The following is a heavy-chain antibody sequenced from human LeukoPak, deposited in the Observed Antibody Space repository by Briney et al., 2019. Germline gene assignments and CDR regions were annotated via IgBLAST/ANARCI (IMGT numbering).Heavy chain of an antibody. J-gene: IGHJ5*02. V-gene: IGHV4-30-2*01. CDR2: IYHSGRT. CDR3: ARDRITMVRGSSRWFDP. D-gene: IGHD3-10*01. Sequence: SETLSLTCGVSGASISSAGYSWSWSRQPPGKGLEWIGSIYHSGRTHYIPSLKSRVTISVDTSKNQFSLKLSSVTAADTAVYYCARDRITMVRGSSRWFDPWGQGTLVTVSS. CDR1: GASISSAGYS.